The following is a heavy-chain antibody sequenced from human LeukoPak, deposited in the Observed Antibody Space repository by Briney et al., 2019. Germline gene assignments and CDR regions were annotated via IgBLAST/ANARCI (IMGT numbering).Heavy chain of an antibody. CDR1: GFTFSSYS. V-gene: IGHV3-21*01. CDR3: ARDAAQDHYYGSGAYYYGMDV. CDR2: ISSSSSYI. Sequence: GGSLRLSCAASGFTFSSYSMNWVRQAPGKGLEWVSSISSSSSYIYYADSVKGRFTISRDNAKNSLYLQMNSLRAEDTAVYYCARDAAQDHYYGSGAYYYGMDVWGQGTTVTVSS. J-gene: IGHJ6*02. D-gene: IGHD3-10*01.